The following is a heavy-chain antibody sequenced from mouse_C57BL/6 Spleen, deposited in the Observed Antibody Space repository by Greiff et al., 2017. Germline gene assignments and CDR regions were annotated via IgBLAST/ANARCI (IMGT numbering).Heavy chain of an antibody. D-gene: IGHD2-2*01. Sequence: QVQLKQSGPELVKPGASVKISCKASGYAFSSSWMNWVKQRPGKGLEWIGRIYPGDGDTNYNGKFKGKATLTADKSSSTAYMQLSSLTSEDSAVYFCARYTGYDGYYFDYWGQGTTLTVSS. J-gene: IGHJ2*01. V-gene: IGHV1-82*01. CDR3: ARYTGYDGYYFDY. CDR1: GYAFSSSW. CDR2: IYPGDGDT.